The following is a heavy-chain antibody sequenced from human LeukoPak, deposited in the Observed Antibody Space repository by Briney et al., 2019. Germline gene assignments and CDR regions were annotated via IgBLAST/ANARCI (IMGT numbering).Heavy chain of an antibody. J-gene: IGHJ3*02. CDR2: ISMSDGTI. CDR3: AGNYGSGSWSVLYAFDI. D-gene: IGHD3-10*01. CDR1: GFTFSNYY. V-gene: IGHV3-11*01. Sequence: GGSLRLSCVPSGFTFSNYYMSWIRQAPGKGLEWVSYISMSDGTIYYADSVKGRFTISRDNAKNSLYLQMNSLRAEDTAVYYCAGNYGSGSWSVLYAFDIWGQGTMVTVSS.